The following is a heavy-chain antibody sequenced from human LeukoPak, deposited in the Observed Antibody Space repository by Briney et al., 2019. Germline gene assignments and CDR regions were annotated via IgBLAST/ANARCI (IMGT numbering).Heavy chain of an antibody. CDR2: IHYTGTT. CDR1: GGSINSHY. V-gene: IGHV4-59*08. CDR3: ATNRVGTYDRPFDI. D-gene: IGHD1-26*01. Sequence: SETLSLTCTVSGGSINSHYWSWIRQPPGKGLEWIGDIHYTGTTKYNPSVKSRVTISIDTSKNQFSLELSSVTATDTAVYFCATNRVGTYDRPFDIWGQGTMVTVSS. J-gene: IGHJ3*02.